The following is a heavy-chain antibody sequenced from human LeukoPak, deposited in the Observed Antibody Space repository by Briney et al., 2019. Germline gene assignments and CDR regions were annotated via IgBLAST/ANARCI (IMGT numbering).Heavy chain of an antibody. CDR3: AKRGVVIRVILVGLHKEAYYFDS. D-gene: IGHD3-22*01. V-gene: IGHV3-21*04. CDR1: GFTFSSYS. J-gene: IGHJ4*02. CDR2: ISSSSSYI. Sequence: TGGSLRLSCAASGFTFSSYSMNWVRQAPGEGLGWVSSISSSSSYIYYADSVKGRFTISRDNDKNSLYLQMNSLRAEDTAVYFCAKRGVVIRVILVGLHKEAYYFDSWGEGALVTLSS.